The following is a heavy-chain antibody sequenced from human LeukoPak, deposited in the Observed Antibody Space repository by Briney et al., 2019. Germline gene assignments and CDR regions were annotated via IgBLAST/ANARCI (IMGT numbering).Heavy chain of an antibody. CDR3: ALGYNDIWEL. D-gene: IGHD5-24*01. J-gene: IGHJ4*02. CDR1: GFLFTRYW. Sequence: SGGSLRLSCEASGFLFTRYWMSWVRQPPGKGLEWIGEINHSGSTHYTPSLKSRVTISVDTSDNKFSLKMISVTAADAAVYYCALGYNDIWELWGRGTLVTVSS. CDR2: INHSGST. V-gene: IGHV4-4*02.